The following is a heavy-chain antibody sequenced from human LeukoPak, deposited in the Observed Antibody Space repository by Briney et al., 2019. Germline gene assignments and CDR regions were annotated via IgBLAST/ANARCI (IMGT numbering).Heavy chain of an antibody. D-gene: IGHD2/OR15-2a*01. CDR2: ISYHGSDK. Sequence: GTSLRLSCVASGFTFSTYAMHWVRQAPGKGLEWVAVISYHGSDKYYGDSVKGRFTISRDNSENTLYLQMNSLRTEDTAVFYCARAINSAWHNIDYWGQGTLVTVSS. V-gene: IGHV3-30*04. CDR1: GFTFSTYA. J-gene: IGHJ4*02. CDR3: ARAINSAWHNIDY.